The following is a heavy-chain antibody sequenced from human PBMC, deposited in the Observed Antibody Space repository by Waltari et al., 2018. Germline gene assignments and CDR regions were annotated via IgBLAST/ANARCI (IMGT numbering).Heavy chain of an antibody. CDR3: ARVVGAAAAG. D-gene: IGHD6-13*01. J-gene: IGHJ4*02. CDR2: INHSGST. V-gene: IGHV4-34*01. Sequence: QVQLQQWGAGLLKPSETLSLTCAVYGGSFSGYYWSWIRQPPGKGLEWIGEINHSGSTNYNPSLKSRVTISVDTSKNQFSLKLSSVTAADTAVYYCARVVGAAAAGWGQGTLVTVSS. CDR1: GGSFSGYY.